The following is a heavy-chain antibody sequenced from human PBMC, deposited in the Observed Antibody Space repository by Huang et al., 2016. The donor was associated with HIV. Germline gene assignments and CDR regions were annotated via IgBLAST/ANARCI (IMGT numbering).Heavy chain of an antibody. D-gene: IGHD3-16*01. Sequence: QVQLHQWGAGLLKPSETLYLTCAVYGGSFSGPNWTWIRQTTGKGLEWMGEINHGGRTNYRPSLKRRVTISLDTSKNQFALRLRSVTAADTAVYYCARGRGDARGFLGLDFWGQGTLVTVSS. J-gene: IGHJ4*02. CDR1: GGSFSGPN. CDR2: INHGGRT. CDR3: ARGRGDARGFLGLDF. V-gene: IGHV4-34*01.